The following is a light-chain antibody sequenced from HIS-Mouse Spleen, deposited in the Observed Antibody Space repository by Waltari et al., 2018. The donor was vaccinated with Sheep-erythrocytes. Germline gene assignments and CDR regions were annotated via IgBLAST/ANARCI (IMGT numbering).Light chain of an antibody. CDR3: QVWDSSSDHYV. CDR1: SSDVGSYNL. J-gene: IGLJ1*01. CDR2: EGS. Sequence: QSALTQPASVSGSPGQSITISCTGTSSDVGSYNLVSWYQQHPGKAPKLMIYEGSKRPSGVSNRFSGSNSGNTATLTISRVEAGDEADYYCQVWDSSSDHYVFGTGTKVTVL. V-gene: IGLV2-14*02.